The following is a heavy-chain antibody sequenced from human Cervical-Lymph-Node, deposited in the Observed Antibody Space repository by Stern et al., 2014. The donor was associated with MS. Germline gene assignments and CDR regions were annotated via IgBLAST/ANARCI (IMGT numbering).Heavy chain of an antibody. V-gene: IGHV3-74*01. Sequence: EVQLVESGGGLVHPGGSLRLSCAASGFTFSRYWMHWVRQAPGKGLMWVSRLNEGGRIIDYADSVRGRFTISRDNAKNTLYLQMNNLRADDTAVYFCVRDLAGAFSYWGQGALVTVSP. CDR2: LNEGGRII. CDR3: VRDLAGAFSY. D-gene: IGHD4/OR15-4a*01. CDR1: GFTFSRYW. J-gene: IGHJ4*02.